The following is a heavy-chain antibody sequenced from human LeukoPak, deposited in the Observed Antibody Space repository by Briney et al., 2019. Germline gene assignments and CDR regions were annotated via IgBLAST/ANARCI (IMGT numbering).Heavy chain of an antibody. Sequence: PGGSLRLSCAASGFTFSSYAMSWARQAPGKGLEWVSAISGSGGSTYYADSVKGRFTISRDNSKNTLYLQMNSLRAEDTAVYYCAKDTYDSSGYLNFDYWGQGTLVTVSS. J-gene: IGHJ4*02. V-gene: IGHV3-23*01. CDR1: GFTFSSYA. D-gene: IGHD3-22*01. CDR3: AKDTYDSSGYLNFDY. CDR2: ISGSGGST.